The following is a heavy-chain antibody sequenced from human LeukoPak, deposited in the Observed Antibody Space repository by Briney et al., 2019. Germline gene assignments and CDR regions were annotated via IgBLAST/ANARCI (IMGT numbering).Heavy chain of an antibody. CDR3: ARGVYIAAAQYGY. J-gene: IGHJ4*02. Sequence: KPSETLSLTCTVSGGSINNYYWSWVRQPPGAGLEWLAYIYYTGSTNYNPSLKTRLTISVDTSKNQFSLKLSSVTAADTAVYYCARGVYIAAAQYGYWGQGTLVTVSS. V-gene: IGHV4-59*01. CDR1: GGSINNYY. D-gene: IGHD6-13*01. CDR2: IYYTGST.